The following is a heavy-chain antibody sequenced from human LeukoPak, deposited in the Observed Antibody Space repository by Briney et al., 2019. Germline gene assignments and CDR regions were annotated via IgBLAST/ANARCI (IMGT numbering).Heavy chain of an antibody. V-gene: IGHV4-38-2*02. J-gene: IGHJ4*02. CDR2: IFHSGNT. D-gene: IGHD2-15*01. CDR3: ARDSWPEVARFDY. CDR1: GGSISSGYY. Sequence: SETLSLTCTVSGGSISSGYYWGWIRQPPGKGLEWIGDIFHSGNTYYNPSLKSRVTISVDTSKNQFSLKLSSVTAADTAVYYCARDSWPEVARFDYWGQGTLVTVSS.